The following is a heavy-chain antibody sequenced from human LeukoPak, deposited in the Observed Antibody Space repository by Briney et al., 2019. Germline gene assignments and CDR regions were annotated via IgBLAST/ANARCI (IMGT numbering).Heavy chain of an antibody. D-gene: IGHD1-26*01. CDR1: GFTFSSYS. V-gene: IGHV3-21*01. CDR2: ISSSSSNK. CDR3: ARAPVSGSYHFDY. Sequence: GGSLRLSCAASGFTFSSYSMNWVRQAPGKGLEGGSSISSSSSNKYYADSVKGRFTIYRENAKKSLYMQMKRLRAEDTAVYYCARAPVSGSYHFDYWGQGTLVTVSS. J-gene: IGHJ4*02.